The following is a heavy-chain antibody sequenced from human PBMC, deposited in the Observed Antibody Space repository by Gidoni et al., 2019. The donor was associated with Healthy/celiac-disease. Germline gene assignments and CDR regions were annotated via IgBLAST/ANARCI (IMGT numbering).Heavy chain of an antibody. J-gene: IGHJ4*02. V-gene: IGHV3-21*01. CDR2: ISSSSSYI. Sequence: EVQLVESGGGLVKPGGSLRLSCAASGFTFSSYTCNWVRQAPGKGLEWVSSISSSSSYIYYADSVKGRFTISRDNAKNSLYLQMNSLRAEDTAVYYCARETYCGGDCYSDYFDYWGQGTLVTVSS. CDR1: GFTFSSYT. D-gene: IGHD2-21*02. CDR3: ARETYCGGDCYSDYFDY.